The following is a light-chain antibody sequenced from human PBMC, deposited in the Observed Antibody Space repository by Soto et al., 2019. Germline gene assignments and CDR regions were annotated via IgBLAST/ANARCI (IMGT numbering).Light chain of an antibody. V-gene: IGKV1-39*01. CDR1: QSISSY. Sequence: DIQMPQSPSSLSASVGDRVTITCRASQSISSYLNWYQQKPGQAPRLLIYAASSLRSGVPSRFSGSGSGTDFTFTISSLQPEDFATYYCQQSYSHAAFGGGTKVEIK. J-gene: IGKJ4*01. CDR2: AAS. CDR3: QQSYSHAA.